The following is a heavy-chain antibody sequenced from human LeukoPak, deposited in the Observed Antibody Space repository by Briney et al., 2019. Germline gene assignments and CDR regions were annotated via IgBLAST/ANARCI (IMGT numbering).Heavy chain of an antibody. CDR2: IISSGGST. Sequence: TGGSLRLSCAASGFSFSSYAMSWGRQAPGRGLGWVSAIISSGGSTYYADSVKGRFTISRDNSKNTVYLQMNSLRAEDTAGYYCAKTTTGYSSGRFPGWPVDYWGQGTLVTVSS. D-gene: IGHD6-19*01. V-gene: IGHV3-23*01. CDR1: GFSFSSYA. CDR3: AKTTTGYSSGRFPGWPVDY. J-gene: IGHJ4*02.